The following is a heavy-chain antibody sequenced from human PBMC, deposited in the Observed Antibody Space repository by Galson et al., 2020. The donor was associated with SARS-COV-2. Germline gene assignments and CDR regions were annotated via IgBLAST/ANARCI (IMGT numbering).Heavy chain of an antibody. CDR1: VFTFSSYA. Sequence: GGSLRLSCAASVFTFSSYAMHWVRQAPGKGLEWVAVISYDGSNKYYADSVKGRFTISRDNSKNTLYLQMNSLRAEDTAVYYCARALRGGYTNAFDIWGQGTMVTVSS. D-gene: IGHD3-10*01. CDR2: ISYDGSNK. V-gene: IGHV3-30*04. J-gene: IGHJ3*02. CDR3: ARALRGGYTNAFDI.